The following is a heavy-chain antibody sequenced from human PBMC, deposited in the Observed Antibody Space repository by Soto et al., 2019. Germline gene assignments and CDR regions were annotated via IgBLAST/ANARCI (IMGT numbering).Heavy chain of an antibody. CDR3: ARVPRAWEAPPFDDY. J-gene: IGHJ4*02. V-gene: IGHV3-74*01. Sequence: EVQLVESGGGLVQPGGSLRLSCAASGFTFSSYWMHWVRQAPGKGLVWVSRINSDGSSTSYADSVKGRFTISRDNAKNTLYLQMNSLRAEDTAVYYCARVPRAWEAPPFDDYWGQGTLVTVSS. D-gene: IGHD1-26*01. CDR2: INSDGSST. CDR1: GFTFSSYW.